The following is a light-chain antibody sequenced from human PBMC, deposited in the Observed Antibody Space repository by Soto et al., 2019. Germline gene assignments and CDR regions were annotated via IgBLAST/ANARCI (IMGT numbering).Light chain of an antibody. J-gene: IGKJ1*01. Sequence: ETVLTQSPGTLSLSPGERATLFCRASQSITSNHLAWYQQKPGQAPRLLIYGASSRATGIPDRFSGSGSGTGLTLTISRLEPEDFAVYYCQQHGTSPPSWTFGQGTKVEIK. V-gene: IGKV3-20*01. CDR3: QQHGTSPPSWT. CDR2: GAS. CDR1: QSITSNH.